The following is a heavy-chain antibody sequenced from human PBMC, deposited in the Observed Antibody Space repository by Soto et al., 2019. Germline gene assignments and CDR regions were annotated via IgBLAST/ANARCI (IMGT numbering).Heavy chain of an antibody. Sequence: GESLKISCKGSGYSFTSYWISWVRQMPGKGLEWMGRIDPSDSYTNYSPSFQGHVTISADKSISTAYLQWSSLKASDTAMYYCARSITMVRGPPENWFDPWGQGTLVTVSS. CDR3: ARSITMVRGPPENWFDP. CDR1: GYSFTSYW. CDR2: IDPSDSYT. D-gene: IGHD3-10*01. V-gene: IGHV5-10-1*01. J-gene: IGHJ5*02.